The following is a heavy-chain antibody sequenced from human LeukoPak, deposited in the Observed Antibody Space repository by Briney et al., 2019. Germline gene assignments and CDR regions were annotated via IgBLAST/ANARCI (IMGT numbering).Heavy chain of an antibody. V-gene: IGHV3-7*04. D-gene: IGHD5-18*01. CDR1: GFTFSSNW. Sequence: GGSLRLSCAASGFTFSSNWMSWVRQAPGKWLEWVANVKQDGSETYYVDSVKGRFTVSRDNAKNSLFLQMNSLRVEDTAVYYCARAYSYAFEPWGQGTLVTVSS. J-gene: IGHJ5*02. CDR3: ARAYSYAFEP. CDR2: VKQDGSET.